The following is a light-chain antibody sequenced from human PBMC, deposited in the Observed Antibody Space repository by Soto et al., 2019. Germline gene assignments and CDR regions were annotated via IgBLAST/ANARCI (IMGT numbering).Light chain of an antibody. CDR2: EVS. V-gene: IGLV2-14*01. Sequence: QSVLTQPASVSGSPGQSITISCTGTSSDVGGYNYVSWYQQHPGKAPKLMIYEVSNRPSGVSNRLSGSKSGNTASLTISGLQAEDEADYYCSSYTRSSAYVFGTGNKVT. J-gene: IGLJ1*01. CDR3: SSYTRSSAYV. CDR1: SSDVGGYNY.